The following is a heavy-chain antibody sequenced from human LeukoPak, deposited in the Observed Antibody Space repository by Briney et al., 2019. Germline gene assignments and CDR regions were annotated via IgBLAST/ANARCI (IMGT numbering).Heavy chain of an antibody. J-gene: IGHJ4*02. CDR1: GYTYTSSG. Sequence: GASVKVSCKASGYTYTSSGISWVRQAPGQGLEWMGWINPHSGGTNFAQKFQGRVTMTRDTSITTAHMELSRLTSDDTAMYYCAREIPCSSSSCLDYWGQGTLVTVSS. CDR3: AREIPCSSSSCLDY. V-gene: IGHV1-2*02. D-gene: IGHD2-2*01. CDR2: INPHSGGT.